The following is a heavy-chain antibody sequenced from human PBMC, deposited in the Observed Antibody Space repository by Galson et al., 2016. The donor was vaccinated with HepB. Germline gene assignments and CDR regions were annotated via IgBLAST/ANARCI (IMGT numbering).Heavy chain of an antibody. CDR3: AKPSEQPARAGFGY. CDR1: GFTFSTYA. V-gene: IGHV3-23*01. Sequence: SLRLSCAVSGFTFSTYAMSWVCQAPGKGLEWVSAISGSGGTTYHADSVKGRFTISRDNSKNTLYLQMNSLRAEDTAIYYCAKPSEQPARAGFGYWGQGTLVTVSS. CDR2: ISGSGGTT. J-gene: IGHJ4*02. D-gene: IGHD3-10*01.